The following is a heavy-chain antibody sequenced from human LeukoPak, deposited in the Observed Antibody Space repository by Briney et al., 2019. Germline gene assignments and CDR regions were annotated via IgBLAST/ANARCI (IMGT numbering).Heavy chain of an antibody. V-gene: IGHV3-74*01. CDR3: ARGVRGSYGTDL. CDR2: INPAGSST. D-gene: IGHD1-26*01. CDR1: GFTFSSDW. J-gene: IGHJ5*02. Sequence: GSLRLSCAASGFTFSSDWMHWVRQAPGQGLVWVSRINPAGSSTNYADSVKGRFTISRGNAMNTLYLHLNNLRAEDTAVYYCARGVRGSYGTDLWGQGTLVTVSS.